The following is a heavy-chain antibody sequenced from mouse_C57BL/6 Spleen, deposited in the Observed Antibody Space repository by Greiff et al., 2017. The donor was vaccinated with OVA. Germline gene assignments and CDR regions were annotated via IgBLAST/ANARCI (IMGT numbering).Heavy chain of an antibody. J-gene: IGHJ3*01. CDR2: IDPSDSYT. CDR3: ASNNYGSSLFAY. Sequence: QVQLKQPGAELVMPGASVKLSCKASGYTFTSYWMHWVKQRPGQGLEWIGEIDPSDSYTNYNQKFKGKATLTVDKSSSTAYMQLSSLTSEDSAVYFCASNNYGSSLFAYWGQGTLVTVSA. V-gene: IGHV1-69*01. CDR1: GYTFTSYW. D-gene: IGHD1-1*01.